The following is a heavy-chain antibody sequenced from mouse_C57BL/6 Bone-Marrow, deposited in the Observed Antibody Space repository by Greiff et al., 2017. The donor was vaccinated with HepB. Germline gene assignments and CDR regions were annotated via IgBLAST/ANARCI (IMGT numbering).Heavy chain of an antibody. CDR1: GYTFTDYY. J-gene: IGHJ4*01. D-gene: IGHD1-1*01. CDR2: INPNNGGT. Sequence: EVQLQQSGPELVKPGASVKISCKASGYTFTDYYMNWVKQSHGKSLEWIGDINPNNGGTSYNQKFKGKATLTVDKSSSTAYMELRSLTSEDSAVYYCVRITTVVPHYYAMDYWGQGTSVTVSS. CDR3: VRITTVVPHYYAMDY. V-gene: IGHV1-26*01.